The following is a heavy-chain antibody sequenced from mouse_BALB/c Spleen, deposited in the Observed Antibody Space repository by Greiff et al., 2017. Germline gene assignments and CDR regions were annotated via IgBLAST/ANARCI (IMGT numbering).Heavy chain of an antibody. Sequence: VQRVESGPGLVAPSQSLSITCTVSGFSLTSYGVHWVRQPPGKGLEWLGVIWAGGSTNYNSALMSRLSISKDNSKSQVFLKMNSLQTDDTAMYYCARDGNGYYGYAMDYWGQGTSVTVSS. CDR1: GFSLTSYG. J-gene: IGHJ4*01. D-gene: IGHD2-3*01. CDR2: IWAGGST. V-gene: IGHV2-9*02. CDR3: ARDGNGYYGYAMDY.